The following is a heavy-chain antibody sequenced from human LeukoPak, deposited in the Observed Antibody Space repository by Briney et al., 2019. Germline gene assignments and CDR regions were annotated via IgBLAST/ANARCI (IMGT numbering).Heavy chain of an antibody. CDR3: AKTIRGYGNDYYFDY. V-gene: IGHV3-30*04. CDR1: GFTFSSYA. CDR2: ISYDGSNK. J-gene: IGHJ4*02. Sequence: GGSLRLSCAASGFTFSSYAMHWVRQAPGKGLEWVAVISYDGSNKYYADSVKGRFTISRDNSKNTLYLQMNSLRAEDTAVYYCAKTIRGYGNDYYFDYWGQGTLVTVSS. D-gene: IGHD5-12*01.